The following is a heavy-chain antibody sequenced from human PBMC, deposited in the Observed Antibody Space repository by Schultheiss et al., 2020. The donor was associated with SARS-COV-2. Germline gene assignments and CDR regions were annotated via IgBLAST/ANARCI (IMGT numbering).Heavy chain of an antibody. J-gene: IGHJ4*02. D-gene: IGHD3-22*01. Sequence: SETLSLTCAVYGGSFSGYYWSWIRQPPGKGLEWIGYIYYSGSTNYNPSLKSRVTISVDTSKNQFSLKLSSVTAADTAVYYCARGPSYDSSGYYYWGQGTLVTVSS. CDR3: ARGPSYDSSGYYY. CDR2: IYYSGST. V-gene: IGHV4-34*01. CDR1: GGSFSGYY.